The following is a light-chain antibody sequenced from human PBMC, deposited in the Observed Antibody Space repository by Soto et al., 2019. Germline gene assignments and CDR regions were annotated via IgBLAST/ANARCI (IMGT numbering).Light chain of an antibody. Sequence: QSVLTQPPSASGTPGQRVTISCSGSSSNIGSNTVNWYQQLPGTAPKRLIYSNNQRPSRVPDRCSGSKSGTSASLAISGLQSEDEADYYCAAWDDSLNGPVFGGGTKLTVL. CDR1: SSNIGSNT. J-gene: IGLJ2*01. CDR3: AAWDDSLNGPV. V-gene: IGLV1-44*01. CDR2: SNN.